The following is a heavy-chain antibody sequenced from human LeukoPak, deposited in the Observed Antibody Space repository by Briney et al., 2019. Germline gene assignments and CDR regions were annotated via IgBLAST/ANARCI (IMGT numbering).Heavy chain of an antibody. V-gene: IGHV7-4-1*02. CDR1: GYSFTSYG. D-gene: IGHD6-13*01. CDR3: ARDKFRDSSSGLFDY. CDR2: INTNTWNP. J-gene: IGHJ4*02. Sequence: GASVKVSCKASGYSFTSYGMHWVRQAPGQGLEWMGWINTNTWNPTYAQGFTGRFVFSLDTSVSTAYLQISSLKAEDTAIYYCARDKFRDSSSGLFDYWGQGTLVTVSS.